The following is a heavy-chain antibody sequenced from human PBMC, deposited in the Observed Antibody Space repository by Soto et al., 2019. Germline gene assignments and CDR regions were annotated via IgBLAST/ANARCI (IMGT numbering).Heavy chain of an antibody. CDR2: ISRYGDIT. D-gene: IGHD3-22*01. CDR1: GFTFNIYA. J-gene: IGHJ4*02. CDR3: AKDRYLDHDSRGYLFDN. Sequence: EVQLLESGGDLIQPGGSLRLSCAASGFTFNIYAMTWVRQAPGKGLEWVSAISRYGDITYYADSVEGRFSISRDTSKNTLYLQMTSLRAEDTAVYYCAKDRYLDHDSRGYLFDNWGQGTLVTVSS. V-gene: IGHV3-23*01.